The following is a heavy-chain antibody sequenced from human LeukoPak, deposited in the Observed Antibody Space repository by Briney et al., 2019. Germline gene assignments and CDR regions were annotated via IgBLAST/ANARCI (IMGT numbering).Heavy chain of an antibody. V-gene: IGHV3-30*02. D-gene: IGHD1-26*01. Sequence: QTGGSLRLSCAASGFTFSSYGMHWVRQAPGKGLEWVAFIRYDGSNKYYADSVKGRFTISRDNSKNTLYLQMNSLRAEDTAVYYCAKDDQGVVRAVYYFDYWGQGTLVTVSS. J-gene: IGHJ4*02. CDR2: IRYDGSNK. CDR3: AKDDQGVVRAVYYFDY. CDR1: GFTFSSYG.